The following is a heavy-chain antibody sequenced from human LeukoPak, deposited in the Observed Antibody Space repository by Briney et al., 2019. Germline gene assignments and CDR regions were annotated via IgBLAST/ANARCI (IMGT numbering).Heavy chain of an antibody. CDR1: GFTFSSYS. V-gene: IGHV3-21*01. J-gene: IGHJ4*02. CDR3: ARDNDYGDYNFDY. Sequence: PGGSLRLSCAASGFTFSSYSMNWVRQAPGKGLEWVSSISSSSYIYYADSVKGRFTISRDNAKNSLYLQMNSLRAEDTAVYYCARDNDYGDYNFDYWGQGTLVTVSS. D-gene: IGHD4-17*01. CDR2: ISSSSYI.